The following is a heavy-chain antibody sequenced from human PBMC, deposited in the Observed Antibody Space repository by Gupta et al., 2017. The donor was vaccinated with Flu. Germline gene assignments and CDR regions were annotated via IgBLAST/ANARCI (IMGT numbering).Heavy chain of an antibody. J-gene: IGHJ6*02. CDR1: GGTFSSYA. CDR2: IIPIFGTA. CDR3: ARSQDYDSGYYYYGMDV. Sequence: QVQLVQSGAEVKKPGSSVKVSCKASGGTFSSYAISWVRQAPGQGLEWMGGIIPIFGTANYAQKFQGRVTITADESTSTAYMELSSLRSEDTAVYYCARSQDYDSGYYYYGMDVWGQGTTVTVSS. V-gene: IGHV1-69*01. D-gene: IGHD3-3*01.